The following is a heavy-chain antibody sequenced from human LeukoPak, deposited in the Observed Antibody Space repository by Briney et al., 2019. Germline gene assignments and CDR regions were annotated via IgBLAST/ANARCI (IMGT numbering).Heavy chain of an antibody. CDR3: AKDLLALDYYYYGMDV. J-gene: IGHJ6*02. CDR1: GFTFSSYG. D-gene: IGHD2-15*01. Sequence: GGSLRLSCAASGFTFSSYGMHWVPQAPGKGLEWVAVISYDGSNKYYADSVKGRFTISRDNSKNTLYLQMNSLRAEDTAVYYCAKDLLALDYYYYGMDVWGQGTTVTVSS. V-gene: IGHV3-30*18. CDR2: ISYDGSNK.